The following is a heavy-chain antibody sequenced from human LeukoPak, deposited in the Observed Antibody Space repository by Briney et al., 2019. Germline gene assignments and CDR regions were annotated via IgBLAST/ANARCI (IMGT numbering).Heavy chain of an antibody. CDR3: ARVYYGSGSPRHFDY. CDR1: GFSFSDYY. V-gene: IGHV3-11*01. Sequence: GGSLRISCAASGFSFSDYYVSWIRQAPGKGLECVSYISSRGTTIYYADSVKGRFTISRDNAKNSLYLQMSSLRAEDTAVYYCARVYYGSGSPRHFDYWGQGTLVTVSS. D-gene: IGHD3-10*01. J-gene: IGHJ4*02. CDR2: ISSRGTTI.